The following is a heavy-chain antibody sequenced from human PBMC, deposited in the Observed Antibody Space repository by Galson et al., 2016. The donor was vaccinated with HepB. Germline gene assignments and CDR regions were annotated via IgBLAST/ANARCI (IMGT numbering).Heavy chain of an antibody. J-gene: IGHJ2*01. V-gene: IGHV3-53*01. D-gene: IGHD3-9*01. Sequence: SLRLSCAASGFTVSSHYMSWVRQAPGKGLEWVSVIYSGGSTYYADSVQGRFTISRDNSNNTLSLQMNSLRAEDTALYYCARDKYDTLTAYAYFDLWGRGTLVTVSS. CDR3: ARDKYDTLTAYAYFDL. CDR1: GFTVSSHY. CDR2: IYSGGST.